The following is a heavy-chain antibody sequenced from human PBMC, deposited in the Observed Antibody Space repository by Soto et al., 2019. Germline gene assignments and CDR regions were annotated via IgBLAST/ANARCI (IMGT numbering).Heavy chain of an antibody. J-gene: IGHJ4*02. CDR2: VNSDGSST. D-gene: IGHD2-2*02. CDR1: GFTFSSYW. Sequence: EVQLVESGGGLVQPGGSLRLSCAASGFTFSSYWMHWVRQAPGKGLLWVSRVNSDGSSTTYADSVKGRFTISRDNAKNTLYLQMNSLRAEDTAVYYCARGPKYHFDYWGQGTLVTVSS. CDR3: ARGPKYHFDY. V-gene: IGHV3-74*01.